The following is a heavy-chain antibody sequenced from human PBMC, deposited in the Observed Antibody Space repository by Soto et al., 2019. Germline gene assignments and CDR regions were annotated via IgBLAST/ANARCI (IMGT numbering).Heavy chain of an antibody. Sequence: QVQLVPSGAELKKPGSSVKVSCKASGGTFSSFGISWVRQAPGQGLEWMGGIIPVFGRPNYAQRFRGRLTITADESTNTGYMELIDLRSEDTAVYYCAREGSGYNFWGQGTQVTVSS. V-gene: IGHV1-69*01. CDR1: GGTFSSFG. D-gene: IGHD5-12*01. J-gene: IGHJ1*01. CDR3: AREGSGYNF. CDR2: IIPVFGRP.